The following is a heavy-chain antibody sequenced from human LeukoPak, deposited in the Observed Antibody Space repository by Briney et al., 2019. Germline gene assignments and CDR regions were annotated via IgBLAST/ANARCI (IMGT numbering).Heavy chain of an antibody. D-gene: IGHD2-2*01. CDR2: ISGSGGST. CDR3: AAYSRDIVVVPAATTH. V-gene: IGHV3-23*01. Sequence: GGSLRLSCAASGFTFSSYAMSWVRQAPEKGLEWVSAISGSGGSTYYADSVKGRFTISRDNSKNTLYLQMNSLRAEDTAVYYCAAYSRDIVVVPAATTHWGQGTLVTVSS. CDR1: GFTFSSYA. J-gene: IGHJ4*02.